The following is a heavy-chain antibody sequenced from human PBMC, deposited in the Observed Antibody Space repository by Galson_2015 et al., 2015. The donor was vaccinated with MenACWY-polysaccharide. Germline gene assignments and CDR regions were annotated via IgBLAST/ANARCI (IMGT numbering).Heavy chain of an antibody. Sequence: SVKVSCKASGYTFTSYYMHWVRQAPGQGLEWMGIINPSGGSTSYAQKFQGRVTMTRDTSTSTVYMELSSLRSEDTAVYYCARAGGVRGPQLRFLEWLLYHFDYWGQGTLVTVSS. J-gene: IGHJ4*02. CDR1: GYTFTSYY. D-gene: IGHD3-3*01. CDR2: INPSGGST. V-gene: IGHV1-46*01. CDR3: ARAGGVRGPQLRFLEWLLYHFDY.